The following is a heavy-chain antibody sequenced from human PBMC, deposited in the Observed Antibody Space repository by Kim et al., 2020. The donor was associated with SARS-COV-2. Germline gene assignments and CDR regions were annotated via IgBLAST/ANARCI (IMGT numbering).Heavy chain of an antibody. CDR1: GYSFTSYW. CDR2: IYPGDSDT. Sequence: GESLKISCKGSGYSFTSYWIGWVRQMPGKGLEWMGIIYPGDSDTRYSPSFQGQVTISADKSISTAYLQWSSLKASDTAMYYCASNSPLPRYYYDSSGYSYAFDIWGQGTMVTVSS. CDR3: ASNSPLPRYYYDSSGYSYAFDI. D-gene: IGHD3-22*01. J-gene: IGHJ3*02. V-gene: IGHV5-51*01.